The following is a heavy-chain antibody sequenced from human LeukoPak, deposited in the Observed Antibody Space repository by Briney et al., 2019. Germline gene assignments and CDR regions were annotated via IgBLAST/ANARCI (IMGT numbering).Heavy chain of an antibody. V-gene: IGHV4-31*03. CDR3: ARDPSITMVRGAKGVPRYYYGMDV. Sequence: TASETLSLTCTVSGGSISSGGYYWSWIRQHPGKGLEWIGYIYYSGSTYYNPSLKSRVTISVGTSKNQFSLKLSSVTAADTAVYYCARDPSITMVRGAKGVPRYYYGMDVWGQGTTVTVSS. J-gene: IGHJ6*02. CDR2: IYYSGST. CDR1: GGSISSGGYY. D-gene: IGHD3-10*01.